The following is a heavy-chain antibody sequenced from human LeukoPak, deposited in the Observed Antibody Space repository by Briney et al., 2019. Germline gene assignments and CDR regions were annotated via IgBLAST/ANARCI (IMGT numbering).Heavy chain of an antibody. Sequence: SETLSLTCTVSGDSISRYYWSWIRQSLGKGLEWIGYYGGRTTYNPSLKSRVTMSVDTSKNQLSLKLTSVTAADTAVYYCARYDHAPSYYYYYMDVWGKGTTVTVPS. CDR3: ARYDHAPSYYYYYMDV. J-gene: IGHJ6*03. CDR2: YYGGRT. CDR1: GDSISRYY. D-gene: IGHD1-14*01. V-gene: IGHV4-59*01.